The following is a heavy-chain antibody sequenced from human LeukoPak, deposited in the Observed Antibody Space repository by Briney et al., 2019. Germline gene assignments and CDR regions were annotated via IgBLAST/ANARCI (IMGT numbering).Heavy chain of an antibody. CDR2: IYPGDSDT. D-gene: IGHD2-2*01. Sequence: GASLKISCKGSGSTFTTYWIAWVRQLPGKGLEWMGIIYPGDSDTTYSPSFQGQVAISADKSISTAYLQWSSLKASDTAIYYCATRDAALVYWGQGTLVTVSS. CDR1: GSTFTTYW. J-gene: IGHJ4*02. CDR3: ATRDAALVY. V-gene: IGHV5-51*01.